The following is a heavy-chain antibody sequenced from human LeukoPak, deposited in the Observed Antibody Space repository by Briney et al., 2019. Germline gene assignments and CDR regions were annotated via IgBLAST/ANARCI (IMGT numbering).Heavy chain of an antibody. D-gene: IGHD3-10*01. J-gene: IGHJ5*02. CDR2: ISGSGDST. CDR1: GFTLSSYA. V-gene: IGHV3-23*01. Sequence: GGSLRLSCAASGFTLSSYAMTWVRQAPGKGLEWVSAISGSGDSTYHANSVKGRFTISRDNSKNTLYLQMNSLRAEDTAVYYCAKGSSHYYGSGNWFDPWGQGTLVTVSS. CDR3: AKGSSHYYGSGNWFDP.